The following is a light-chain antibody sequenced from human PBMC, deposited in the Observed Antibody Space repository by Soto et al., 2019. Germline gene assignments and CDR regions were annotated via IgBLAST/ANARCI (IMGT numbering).Light chain of an antibody. V-gene: IGKV3-20*01. Sequence: EIVLTQSPGTLSLSPGERATLSCRASQSVSSSYLVWYQQKPGQAPTLLIYGASTRATGIPDRFSGSGSGTDFTLTISRLEPEDLAVYYCQQYGNSPWTFGQGTKVE. CDR2: GAS. CDR1: QSVSSSY. J-gene: IGKJ1*01. CDR3: QQYGNSPWT.